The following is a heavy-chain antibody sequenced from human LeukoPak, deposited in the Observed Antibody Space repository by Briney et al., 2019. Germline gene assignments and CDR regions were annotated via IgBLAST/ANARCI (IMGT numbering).Heavy chain of an antibody. Sequence: GGSLRLSCAASGFTFSTYAMSWVRQAPGKGLEWVAFIRNDGCIIYNADSVKGRFTISRDNSKNTLYLQMNSLRADDTAVYYCAKDTPLCYFDYWGQGTLVTVSS. CDR2: IRNDGCII. CDR3: AKDTPLCYFDY. V-gene: IGHV3-30*02. CDR1: GFTFSTYA. J-gene: IGHJ4*02. D-gene: IGHD3-16*01.